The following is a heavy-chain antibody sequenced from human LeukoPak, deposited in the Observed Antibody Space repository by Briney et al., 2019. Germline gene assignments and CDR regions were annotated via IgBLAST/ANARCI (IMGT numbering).Heavy chain of an antibody. CDR1: GYTFIVYF. J-gene: IGHJ1*01. CDR2: INPNSGGT. D-gene: IGHD6-19*01. Sequence: WASVRVSFKASGYTFIVYFMHWVRQAPGQGLEWMGWINPNSGGTNYAQKFQGRVTMTRDTSINTAYIELSRLRSDDTAVYYCARLTDSSGWFAKYFQHWGQGTLVTVSS. CDR3: ARLTDSSGWFAKYFQH. V-gene: IGHV1-2*02.